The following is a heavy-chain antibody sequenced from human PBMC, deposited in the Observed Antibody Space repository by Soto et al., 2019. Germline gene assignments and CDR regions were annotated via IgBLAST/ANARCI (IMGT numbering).Heavy chain of an antibody. Sequence: EVQLVETGGGLVQPGGSLKLSCAASGFALSGSTMHWVRQASGKGLVWVGRIRSNGNTYATSYAASVQGRFTISRDVSMNTAFMEMNSLKTEHTAVYYCTKPIPASDYYYDTDVWGQRTTVTVSS. CDR1: GFALSGST. CDR3: TKPIPASDYYYDTDV. D-gene: IGHD2-2*01. V-gene: IGHV3-73*02. J-gene: IGHJ6*02. CDR2: IRSNGNTYAT.